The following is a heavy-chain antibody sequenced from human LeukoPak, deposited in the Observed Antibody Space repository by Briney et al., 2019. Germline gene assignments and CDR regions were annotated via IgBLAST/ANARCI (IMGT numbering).Heavy chain of an antibody. Sequence: ASVKVSCKASGYTFTTYAINWVRQAPGQGLEWMGWINTNTGNPTYAQGFTGRFVFSLDTSVSTAYLLISSLKAEDTAIYYCAGDQGSWPLDYWGQGTLVTVSS. V-gene: IGHV7-4-1*02. CDR3: AGDQGSWPLDY. CDR1: GYTFTTYA. J-gene: IGHJ4*02. CDR2: INTNTGNP.